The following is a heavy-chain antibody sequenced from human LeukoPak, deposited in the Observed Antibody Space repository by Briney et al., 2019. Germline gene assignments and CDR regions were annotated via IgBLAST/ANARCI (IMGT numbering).Heavy chain of an antibody. Sequence: GESLKVSCKASGYTFTSYGISWVRQAPGQGLEWMGWISAYNGNTNYAQKLQGRVTMTTDTSTSTAYMELRSLRSDDTAVYYCARDATRYCSGGSCYSDYWGQGTLVTVSS. V-gene: IGHV1-18*01. CDR3: ARDATRYCSGGSCYSDY. D-gene: IGHD2-15*01. CDR2: ISAYNGNT. J-gene: IGHJ4*02. CDR1: GYTFTSYG.